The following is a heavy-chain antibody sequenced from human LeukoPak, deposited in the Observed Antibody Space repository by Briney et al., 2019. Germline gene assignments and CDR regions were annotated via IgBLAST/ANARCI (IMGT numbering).Heavy chain of an antibody. CDR1: GFTFINAW. CDR3: ARPGVATITPYYFDY. Sequence: GSLRLSCAASGFTFINAWMAWVRQAPGKGLEWIGEINHSGSTNYNPSLKSRVTISVDTSKNQFSLKLSSVTAADTAVYYCARPGVATITPYYFDYWGQGTLVTVSS. J-gene: IGHJ4*02. D-gene: IGHD5-24*01. V-gene: IGHV4-34*01. CDR2: INHSGST.